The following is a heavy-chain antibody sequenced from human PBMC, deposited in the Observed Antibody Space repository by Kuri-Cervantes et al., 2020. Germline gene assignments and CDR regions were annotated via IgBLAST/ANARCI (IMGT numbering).Heavy chain of an antibody. D-gene: IGHD6-13*01. CDR2: ISWNSGSI. Sequence: GGSLRLSCAASGFTFDDYAMHWVRQAPGKGLEWVSGISWNSGSIGYADSVKGRFTISRDNAKNSLYLQMNSLRAEDTAVYYCAREYSSSWFDYYYGMDVWGQGTTVTVSS. CDR1: GFTFDDYA. V-gene: IGHV3-9*01. J-gene: IGHJ6*02. CDR3: AREYSSSWFDYYYGMDV.